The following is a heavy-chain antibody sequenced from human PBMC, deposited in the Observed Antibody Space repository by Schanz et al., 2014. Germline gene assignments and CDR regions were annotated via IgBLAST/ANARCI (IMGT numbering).Heavy chain of an antibody. CDR2: IWSDGSRT. CDR1: GFIFSNYG. D-gene: IGHD3-10*01. Sequence: QVQLVESGGGVVQPGRSLRLSCAASGFIFSNYGMHWVRQAPGKGLEWVAFIWSDGSRTYHAESVKGRFTISRDNSKNTLSLQMNSLRADDTAVYYCAKKGGDYGSGSYQIIDDWGQGTLVTVSS. V-gene: IGHV3-33*06. J-gene: IGHJ4*02. CDR3: AKKGGDYGSGSYQIIDD.